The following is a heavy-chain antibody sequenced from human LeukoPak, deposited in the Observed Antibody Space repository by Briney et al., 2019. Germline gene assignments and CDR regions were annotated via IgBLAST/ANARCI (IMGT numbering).Heavy chain of an antibody. D-gene: IGHD6-19*01. J-gene: IGHJ4*02. CDR2: INTNTGNP. CDR3: ARDPVEGIAVAGTEVVDY. Sequence: VASVKVSCTASGYTFTSYAMNWVRQAPGQGLEWMGWINTNTGNPTYAQGFTGRFVFSLDTSVSTAYLQISSLKAEDTAVYYCARDPVEGIAVAGTEVVDYWGQGTLVTVSS. CDR1: GYTFTSYA. V-gene: IGHV7-4-1*02.